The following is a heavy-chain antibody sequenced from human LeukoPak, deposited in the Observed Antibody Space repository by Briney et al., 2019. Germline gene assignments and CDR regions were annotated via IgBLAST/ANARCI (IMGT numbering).Heavy chain of an antibody. Sequence: PSETLSLTCIVSGDSISSNSYFWGWIRQPPGKGLEWIGSIYYSGSTHYNPSLKSRVTISVDMSKNQFSLKLSFVTAADTAVYYCARVGRITGTSYFFEYWGQGILVTVSS. D-gene: IGHD1-7*01. V-gene: IGHV4-39*01. CDR1: GDSISSNSYF. CDR2: IYYSGST. CDR3: ARVGRITGTSYFFEY. J-gene: IGHJ4*02.